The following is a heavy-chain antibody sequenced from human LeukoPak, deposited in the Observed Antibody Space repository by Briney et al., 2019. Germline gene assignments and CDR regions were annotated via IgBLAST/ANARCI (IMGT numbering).Heavy chain of an antibody. CDR1: GYTFTSYG. Sequence: ASVKVSCKASGYTFTSYGISWVRQAPGQGLEWMGWISAYNGNTNYAQKLQGRVTMTTGTSTSTAYMELWSLRSDDTAVYYCARDRSSGWYGRINWFDPWGQGTLVTVSS. V-gene: IGHV1-18*01. CDR3: ARDRSSGWYGRINWFDP. CDR2: ISAYNGNT. D-gene: IGHD6-19*01. J-gene: IGHJ5*02.